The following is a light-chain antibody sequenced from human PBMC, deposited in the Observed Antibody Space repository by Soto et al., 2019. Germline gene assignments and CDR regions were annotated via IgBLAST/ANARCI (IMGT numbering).Light chain of an antibody. J-gene: IGLJ2*01. CDR3: SSYTSSSTVV. CDR2: DVS. CDR1: SSDVGGYNH. V-gene: IGLV2-14*01. Sequence: QSALTQPASVSGSPGQSITISCTGTSSDVGGYNHVSWYQQHPGKAPKLMIYDVSNRPPGVSNRFSGSKSGNTASLTISGLQAEDEADYYCSSYTSSSTVVFGGGTKVTVL.